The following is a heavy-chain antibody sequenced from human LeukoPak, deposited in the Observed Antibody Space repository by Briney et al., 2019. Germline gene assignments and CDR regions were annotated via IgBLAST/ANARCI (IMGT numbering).Heavy chain of an antibody. V-gene: IGHV1-18*01. CDR2: ISAYNGNT. CDR1: GYTFTSYG. J-gene: IGHJ4*02. CDR3: ARGYSSGRYGDYFDY. D-gene: IGHD6-19*01. Sequence: ASVKVSCTASGYTFTSYGISWVRQAPGQGLEWMGWISAYNGNTNYAQKLQGRVTMTTDTSTSTAYMELRSLRSDDTAVYYCARGYSSGRYGDYFDYWGQGTLVTVSS.